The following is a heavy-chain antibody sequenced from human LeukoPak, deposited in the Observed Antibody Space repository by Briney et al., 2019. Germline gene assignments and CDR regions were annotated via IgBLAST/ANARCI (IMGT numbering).Heavy chain of an antibody. V-gene: IGHV3-30*04. CDR2: ISNDGSRK. CDR3: ARDRAWNYFDY. D-gene: IGHD3-3*01. CDR1: GFTFSSYA. Sequence: GRSLRLSCAASGFTFSSYAMHWVPQAPGKGLEWVAIISNDGSRKYYAHSVERRFTISRDNSKNTLYLQMDSLRAEDTAVYYCARDRAWNYFDYWGQGTLVTVSS. J-gene: IGHJ4*02.